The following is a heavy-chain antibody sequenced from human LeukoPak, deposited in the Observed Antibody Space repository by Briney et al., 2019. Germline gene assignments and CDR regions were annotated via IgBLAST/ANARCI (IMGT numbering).Heavy chain of an antibody. D-gene: IGHD1-26*01. CDR1: GGSISSSSYY. CDR3: AREVGSYLTLDY. Sequence: SETLSLTCTVSGGSISSSSYYWGWIRQPPGKGLEWIGSIYYSGSTYYNPSLKSRVTISVDTSKNRFSLKLSSVTAADTAVYYCAREVGSYLTLDYWGQGTLVTVSS. CDR2: IYYSGST. V-gene: IGHV4-39*02. J-gene: IGHJ4*02.